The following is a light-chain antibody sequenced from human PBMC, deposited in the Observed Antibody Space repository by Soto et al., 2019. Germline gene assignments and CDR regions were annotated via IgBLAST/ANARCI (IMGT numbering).Light chain of an antibody. V-gene: IGLV2-14*01. Sequence: QSALTQPASVSGSPGQSITISCTGTSSDVGGYNYVSWYQQHPGKAPKLMIYDVSNRPSGVSNRFSGSKSGNTASLTISGLQAEDYADYYCSSYTSSSTYVFGTGTKLTVL. CDR1: SSDVGGYNY. CDR2: DVS. J-gene: IGLJ1*01. CDR3: SSYTSSSTYV.